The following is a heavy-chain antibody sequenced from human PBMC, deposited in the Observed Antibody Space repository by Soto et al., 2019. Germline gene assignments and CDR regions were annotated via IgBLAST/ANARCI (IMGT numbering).Heavy chain of an antibody. V-gene: IGHV1-3*01. CDR1: AYTFTSYA. D-gene: IGHD1-26*01. Sequence: QVQLVQSGAEVKKPGASVKVSCQASAYTFTSYAMHWVRQAPGQRLEWMGWINAGNGDTKYSQKFQGRVTITRDTSASTAYMELSSLTSKDTAVYYCARSLVGARGEILYHGMDVWGQGTTVTVSS. CDR3: ARSLVGARGEILYHGMDV. CDR2: INAGNGDT. J-gene: IGHJ6*01.